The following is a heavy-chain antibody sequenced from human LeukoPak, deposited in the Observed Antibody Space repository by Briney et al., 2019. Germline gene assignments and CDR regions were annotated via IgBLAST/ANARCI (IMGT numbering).Heavy chain of an antibody. Sequence: PGGSLRLSCAASGFTFTNYAMSWVRQTPGKGLEWVSAISGSGGSTYYADSVKGRFTISRDNSKNTLYLQMNSLRAEDTAVYYCAKEGRVVLRYFDDNDAFDIWGQGTMVTVSS. CDR3: AKEGRVVLRYFDDNDAFDI. CDR1: GFTFTNYA. J-gene: IGHJ3*02. CDR2: ISGSGGST. V-gene: IGHV3-23*01. D-gene: IGHD3-9*01.